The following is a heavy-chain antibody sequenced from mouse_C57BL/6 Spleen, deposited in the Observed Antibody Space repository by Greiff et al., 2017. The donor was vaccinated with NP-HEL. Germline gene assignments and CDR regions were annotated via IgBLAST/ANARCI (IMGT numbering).Heavy chain of an antibody. CDR1: GYTFTSYD. D-gene: IGHD2-1*01. CDR2: IYPRDGST. Sequence: VQLQQSGPELVKPGASVKLSCKASGYTFTSYDINWVKQRPGQGLEWIGWIYPRDGSTKSNEKFKGKATLTVDTTTNTAYMEHHSLTSEDSAVSFCARGYYGNYEGYFDYWGQGTTLTVSS. V-gene: IGHV1-85*01. CDR3: ARGYYGNYEGYFDY. J-gene: IGHJ2*01.